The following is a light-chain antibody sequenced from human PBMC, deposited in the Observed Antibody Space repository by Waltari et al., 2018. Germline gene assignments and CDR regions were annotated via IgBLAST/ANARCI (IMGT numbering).Light chain of an antibody. CDR3: QKYNDWPWT. Sequence: VMMQSPATLSLSPGERATLSCRASQSVGSTLAWYQHKPGQAPRLLIYYASSRATGIPDRFSGSGSGTEFTLTISSLDPEDVGVYYCQKYNDWPWTFGQGTKVEIK. J-gene: IGKJ1*01. V-gene: IGKV3D-15*01. CDR2: YAS. CDR1: QSVGST.